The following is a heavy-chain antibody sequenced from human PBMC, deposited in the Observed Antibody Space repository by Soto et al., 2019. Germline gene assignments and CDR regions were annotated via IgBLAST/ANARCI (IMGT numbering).Heavy chain of an antibody. D-gene: IGHD3-10*01. J-gene: IGHJ4*02. Sequence: PSETLSLTCTVSGDSFTSYYWSWIRRPAGKGLEWVGRVHVTGNHVYNPSRKSRVTMSADSSKSQFSLRLSSVTAADTAVYFCARGAPRGRGVPTYFHFWGPGTLVTVSS. V-gene: IGHV4-4*07. CDR3: ARGAPRGRGVPTYFHF. CDR2: VHVTGNH. CDR1: GDSFTSYY.